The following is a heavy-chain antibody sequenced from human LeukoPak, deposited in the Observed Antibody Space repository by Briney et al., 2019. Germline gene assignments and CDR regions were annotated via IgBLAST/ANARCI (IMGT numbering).Heavy chain of an antibody. D-gene: IGHD3-10*01. CDR2: IFSSGST. CDR1: GDSISSGDYS. J-gene: IGHJ6*02. Sequence: SETLSLTCTVSGDSISSGDYSWTWIRQHPGKGLEWIGYIFSSGSTYYNPSLRSRVTMSVDTSTNHFSLKLSSVTAADTAIYYCARTSRHFYGSGSNLTPWPADMDVWGQGTKVTVSS. V-gene: IGHV4-31*03. CDR3: ARTSRHFYGSGSNLTPWPADMDV.